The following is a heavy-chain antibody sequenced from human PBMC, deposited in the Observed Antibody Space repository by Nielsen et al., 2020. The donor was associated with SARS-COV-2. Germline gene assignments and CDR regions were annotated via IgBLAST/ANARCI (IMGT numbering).Heavy chain of an antibody. Sequence: GSLRLSCTVSGGSISGYYWSWIRQPPGQGLEWIGHVYYIGSTTYNPSLRSRATISVDTAENRFSLRLTSVTAADTAVYYCARGWRSAELLPLEYWGQGTPVTVSS. J-gene: IGHJ4*02. CDR3: ARGWRSAELLPLEY. V-gene: IGHV4-59*13. CDR2: VYYIGST. D-gene: IGHD3-10*01. CDR1: GGSISGYY.